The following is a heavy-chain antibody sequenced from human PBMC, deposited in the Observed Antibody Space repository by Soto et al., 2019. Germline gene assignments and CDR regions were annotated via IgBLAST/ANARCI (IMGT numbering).Heavy chain of an antibody. J-gene: IGHJ4*02. CDR2: ISYSDGS. Sequence: PSETLSLTCTVAGGSSSSRGSMSGRSFYWGWMRQPPGKGLEWIASISYSDGSFYNSSLKSRLTISVDTSKNQFSLSLRSVTAAYTAVYYCASHRTFWPFDYWGQGTVVTVSS. CDR3: ASHRTFWPFDY. D-gene: IGHD2-8*01. CDR1: GGSSSSRGSMSGRSFY. V-gene: IGHV4-39*01.